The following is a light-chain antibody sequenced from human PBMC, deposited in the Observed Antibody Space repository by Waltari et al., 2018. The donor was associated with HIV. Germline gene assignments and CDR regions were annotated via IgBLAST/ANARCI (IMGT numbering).Light chain of an antibody. CDR2: NNS. CDR3: QSYDSSLSGSDV. J-gene: IGLJ1*01. Sequence: QSVLTQPPSVSGAPGQRVTISCTGSSSNIGAGLGVHWSQQLPGTAPKLLIYNNSNRPSGVPDRFSGSKSGTSASLAITGLQAEDEADYYCQSYDSSLSGSDVFGTGTKVTVL. V-gene: IGLV1-40*01. CDR1: SSNIGAGLG.